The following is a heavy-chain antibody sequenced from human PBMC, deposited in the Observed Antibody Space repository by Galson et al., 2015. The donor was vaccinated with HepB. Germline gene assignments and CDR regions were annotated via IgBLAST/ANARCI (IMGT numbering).Heavy chain of an antibody. Sequence: SVKVSCKASGGTFSSYAISWVRQAPGQGLEWMGGIIPIFGTANYAQKFQGRVTITADESTSTAYIELSSLRSEDTAVYYCARLTYGSGGRAFDIWGQGTMVTVSS. V-gene: IGHV1-69*13. CDR2: IIPIFGTA. CDR3: ARLTYGSGGRAFDI. D-gene: IGHD3-10*01. J-gene: IGHJ3*02. CDR1: GGTFSSYA.